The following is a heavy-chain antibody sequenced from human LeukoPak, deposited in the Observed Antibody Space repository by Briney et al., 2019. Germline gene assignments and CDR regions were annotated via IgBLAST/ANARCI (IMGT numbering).Heavy chain of an antibody. CDR1: GYTFTNYH. CDR3: ARTTSLTASGYDY. CDR2: INPNTGDR. Sequence: ASLKVSCKASGYTFTNYHINWVRQAPGQGLEWMGWINPNTGDRGYAQKFQGRVSITSDTSISTAYLELGSPRSEDTAVYFCARTTSLTASGYDYWGQGTLVTVSS. D-gene: IGHD4-17*01. V-gene: IGHV1-8*03. J-gene: IGHJ4*02.